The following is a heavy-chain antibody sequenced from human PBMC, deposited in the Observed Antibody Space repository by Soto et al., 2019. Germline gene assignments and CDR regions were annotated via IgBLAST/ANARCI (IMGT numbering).Heavy chain of an antibody. CDR3: ARATEWELLPYFDY. CDR1: GGSISSSNW. V-gene: IGHV4-4*02. J-gene: IGHJ4*02. Sequence: SETLSLTCAVSGGSISSSNWWSWVRQPPGKGLEWIGEIYHSGSTNYNPSLKSRVTVSVDKSKNQFSLKLSSVTAADTAVYYCARATEWELLPYFDYWGQGTLVTVSS. D-gene: IGHD1-26*01. CDR2: IYHSGST.